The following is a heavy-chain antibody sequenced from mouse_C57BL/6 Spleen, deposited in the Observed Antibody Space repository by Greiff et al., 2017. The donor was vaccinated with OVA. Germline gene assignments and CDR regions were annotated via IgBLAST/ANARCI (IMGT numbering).Heavy chain of an antibody. CDR1: GFTFSSYA. Sequence: EVKLVESGGGLVKPGGSLKLSCAASGFTFSSYAMSWVRQTPEKRLEWVATISDGGSYTYYPDNVKGRFTISRDNAKNNLYLQMSHLKSEDTAMYDCAGYYGSSGYFDYWGQGTTLTVSS. J-gene: IGHJ2*01. CDR2: ISDGGSYT. D-gene: IGHD1-1*01. V-gene: IGHV5-4*03. CDR3: AGYYGSSGYFDY.